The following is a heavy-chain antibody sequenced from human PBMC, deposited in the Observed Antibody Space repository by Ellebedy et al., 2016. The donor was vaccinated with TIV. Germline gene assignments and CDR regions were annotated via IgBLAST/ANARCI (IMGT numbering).Heavy chain of an antibody. Sequence: AASVKVSCKASGYSFSNYYMHWARQAPGQGLEWMGIINPNDDTKYYTQNFQGRVTVTRDTSANTVYMELSSLRSEDTAVYYCARGRGYSFDVCDVWGQGTMVAIS. J-gene: IGHJ3*01. CDR1: GYSFSNYY. D-gene: IGHD5-18*01. V-gene: IGHV1-46*01. CDR2: INPNDDTK. CDR3: ARGRGYSFDVCDV.